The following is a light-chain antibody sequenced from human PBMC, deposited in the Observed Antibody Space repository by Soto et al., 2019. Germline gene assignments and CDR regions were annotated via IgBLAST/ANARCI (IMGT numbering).Light chain of an antibody. CDR1: QSISSW. CDR3: QQYDSYSIT. J-gene: IGKJ5*01. V-gene: IGKV1-5*03. Sequence: DIQMTQAPSTLSASVGDRVTITCRASQSISSWLAWYQQKPGKAPKLLIYKASILESGVPSRLSGSGSGTEFTLTISSLQPDDFATYYCQQYDSYSITFGQGTQLEIK. CDR2: KAS.